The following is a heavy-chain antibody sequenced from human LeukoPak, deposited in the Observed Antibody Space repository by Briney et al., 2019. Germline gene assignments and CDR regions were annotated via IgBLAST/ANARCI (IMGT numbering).Heavy chain of an antibody. CDR2: IHYSGST. J-gene: IGHJ4*02. CDR3: ARTPGGYSYGSPGGYYFDY. D-gene: IGHD5-18*01. V-gene: IGHV4-59*11. CDR1: GCSISSHY. Sequence: PSETLSLTCTVSGCSISSHYWSWIRQPPGKGLEWIGYIHYSGSTNYNPSLKSRVTISVDTSKNQFSLKLSSVTAADTAVYYCARTPGGYSYGSPGGYYFDYWGQGTLVTVSS.